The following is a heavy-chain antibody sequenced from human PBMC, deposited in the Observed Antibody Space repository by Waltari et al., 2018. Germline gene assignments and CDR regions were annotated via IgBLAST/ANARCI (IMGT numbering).Heavy chain of an antibody. J-gene: IGHJ4*02. V-gene: IGHV3-33*01. CDR1: GFTFTHYS. CDR2: IWYDGSNE. D-gene: IGHD1-7*01. CDR3: ARGEDIIGTILLGDY. Sequence: QVQLVASGGGVVQPGRSLRLACAASGFTFTHYSMHWVRQAPGKGLEWVALIWYDGSNEYYANSVQGRFTVSRDNSKNTLFLQMDSLRAEDTAVYYCARGEDIIGTILLGDYWGQGTLVTVSS.